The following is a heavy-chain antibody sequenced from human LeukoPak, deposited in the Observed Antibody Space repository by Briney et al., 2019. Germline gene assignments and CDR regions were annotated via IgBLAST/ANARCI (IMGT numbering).Heavy chain of an antibody. V-gene: IGHV3-30*03. CDR1: GFTFSSYG. CDR3: ATGGWYYFDY. J-gene: IGHJ4*02. D-gene: IGHD6-19*01. CDR2: ISYDGSNK. Sequence: TGGSLRLSCAASGFTFSSYGMHWVRQAPGKGLEWVAVISYDGSNKYYADSVKGRFTISRDNSKNTLYLQMNSLRAEDTAVYYCATGGWYYFDYWGQGTLVTVSS.